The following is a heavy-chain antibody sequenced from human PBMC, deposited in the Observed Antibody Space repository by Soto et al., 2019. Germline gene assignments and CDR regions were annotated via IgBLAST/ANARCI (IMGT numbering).Heavy chain of an antibody. CDR1: GFTVSNNY. D-gene: IGHD6-6*01. Sequence: EVQLVESGGGLIQPGGSLRLSCAASGFTVSNNYMSWVRQAPGKGLEWIAVIYTDDTTYYADSMKGRFTVSRDNSXNTLYLHMNSLRAEDTAVYYCASTEYSSSSTQFDYWGQGTLVTVSS. J-gene: IGHJ4*02. V-gene: IGHV3-53*01. CDR2: IYTDDTT. CDR3: ASTEYSSSSTQFDY.